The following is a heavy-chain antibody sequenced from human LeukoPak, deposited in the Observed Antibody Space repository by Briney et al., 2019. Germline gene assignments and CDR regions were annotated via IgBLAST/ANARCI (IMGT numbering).Heavy chain of an antibody. CDR1: GGTFSSYA. J-gene: IGHJ4*02. CDR3: ARDDSGGGGVDY. Sequence: VASVKVSCKASGGTFSSYAISWVRQAPGQGLEWMGGIIPIFGTANYAQKFQGRVTITADESTSTAYTELSSLRSEDTAVYYCARDDSGGGGVDYWGQGTLVTVSS. D-gene: IGHD1-26*01. CDR2: IIPIFGTA. V-gene: IGHV1-69*13.